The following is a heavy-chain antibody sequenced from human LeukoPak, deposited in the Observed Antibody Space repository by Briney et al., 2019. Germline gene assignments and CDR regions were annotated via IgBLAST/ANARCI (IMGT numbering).Heavy chain of an antibody. CDR1: GFTFSSYA. Sequence: GGSLRLSCAASGFTFSSYAMYWVRQAPGKGLEWVANIKQDGSEKYYVDSVKGRFTISRDNAKNSLYLQMNSLRAEDTAVYYCARTGLTWAYYMDVWGKGTTVTVSS. D-gene: IGHD1-14*01. J-gene: IGHJ6*03. CDR3: ARTGLTWAYYMDV. V-gene: IGHV3-7*01. CDR2: IKQDGSEK.